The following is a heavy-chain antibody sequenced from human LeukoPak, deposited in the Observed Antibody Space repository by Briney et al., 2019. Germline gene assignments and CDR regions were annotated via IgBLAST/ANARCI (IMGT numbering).Heavy chain of an antibody. Sequence: ASVKVSCKASGYTFTSYYMHWVRQAPGQGLEWMGWINPKSGGTNYAQKFQGRVTMTRATSISTAYMELSRLRSDDTAVYNCARSSSRYGGFDYWGQRTLGSVSS. D-gene: IGHD6-13*01. J-gene: IGHJ4*02. CDR3: ARSSSRYGGFDY. CDR2: INPKSGGT. CDR1: GYTFTSYY. V-gene: IGHV1-2*02.